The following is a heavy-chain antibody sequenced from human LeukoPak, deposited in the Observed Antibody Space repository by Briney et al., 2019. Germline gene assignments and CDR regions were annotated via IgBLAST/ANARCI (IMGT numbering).Heavy chain of an antibody. V-gene: IGHV3-21*01. CDR1: GFTFSSYS. CDR3: ARGDPYYDFWSGSTGGY. D-gene: IGHD3-3*01. J-gene: IGHJ4*02. Sequence: RGSLRLSCAASGFTFSSYSMNWVRQAPGKGLEWVSSISSSSSYIYYADSVKGRFTISRDNAKNSLYLQMNSLRAEDTAVYYCARGDPYYDFWSGSTGGYWGQGTLVTVSS. CDR2: ISSSSSYI.